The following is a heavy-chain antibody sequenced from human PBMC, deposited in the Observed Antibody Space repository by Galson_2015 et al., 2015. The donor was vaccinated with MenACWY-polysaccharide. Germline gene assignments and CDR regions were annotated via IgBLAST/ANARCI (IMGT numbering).Heavy chain of an antibody. J-gene: IGHJ6*02. CDR1: GFTFSSYA. D-gene: IGHD2-2*01. V-gene: IGHV3-30-3*01. CDR2: ISYDGSNK. CDR3: AREYCDRTSCYGMDV. Sequence: PLRLSCAASGFTFSSYAMHWVRQAPGKGLGWVAVISYDGSNKYYADSVKGRFTISRDNSKNTLYLQMNSLRAEDTALYYCAREYCDRTSCYGMDVWGQGTTVTVSS.